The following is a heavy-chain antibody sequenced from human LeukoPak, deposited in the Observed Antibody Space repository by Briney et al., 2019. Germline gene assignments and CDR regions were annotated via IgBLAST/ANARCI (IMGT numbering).Heavy chain of an antibody. J-gene: IGHJ6*02. Sequence: SETLSLTCTVSGGSISSYYWSWMRQPPGKGLEWIGYIYYSGSTNYNPSLKSRVTISVDTSKNQFSLKLSSVTAADTAVYYCARDTIAAGYYYGMDVWGQGTTVTVSS. CDR1: GGSISSYY. CDR3: ARDTIAAGYYYGMDV. V-gene: IGHV4-59*01. CDR2: IYYSGST. D-gene: IGHD6-13*01.